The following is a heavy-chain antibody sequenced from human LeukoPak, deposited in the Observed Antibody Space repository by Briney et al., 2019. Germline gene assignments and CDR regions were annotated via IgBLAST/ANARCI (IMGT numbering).Heavy chain of an antibody. CDR2: INPSGGST. D-gene: IGHD5-18*01. J-gene: IGHJ4*02. CDR1: GYTFTGYY. Sequence: ASVKVSCTASGYTFTGYYMHWVRQAPGQGLEWMGIINPSGGSTSYAQKFQGRVTMIRDTSTSTVYMELSSLRSEDTAVYYCASGGSRGYSYGIRDYWGQGTLVTVSS. V-gene: IGHV1-46*01. CDR3: ASGGSRGYSYGIRDY.